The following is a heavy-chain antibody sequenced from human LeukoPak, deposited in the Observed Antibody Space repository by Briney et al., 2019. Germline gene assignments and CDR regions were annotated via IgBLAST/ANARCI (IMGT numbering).Heavy chain of an antibody. CDR3: ARDYYDSSGPTFDY. V-gene: IGHV3-33*08. CDR2: IWYDGSNK. CDR1: GFTFSNYA. Sequence: GGSLRLSCAASGFTFSNYAMTWVRQAPGKGLEWVAVIWYDGSNKYYADSVKGRFTISRDNSKNTLYLQMNSLRAEDTAVYYCARDYYDSSGPTFDYWGQGTLVTVSS. D-gene: IGHD3-22*01. J-gene: IGHJ4*02.